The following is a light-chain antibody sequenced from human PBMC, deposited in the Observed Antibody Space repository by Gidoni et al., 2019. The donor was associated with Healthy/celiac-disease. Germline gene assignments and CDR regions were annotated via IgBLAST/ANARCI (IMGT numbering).Light chain of an antibody. V-gene: IGKV4-1*01. CDR2: WAS. CDR3: QQYYSTPIT. Sequence: DIVMAPSPDSLAVSVGERATINCKSSQTVLYSTNNKNYLAWYQQKPGQPPKLLIYWASTRESGVPDRFSGSGSGTDFTLTISSLQAEDVAVYYCQQYYSTPITFGPGTKVDIK. CDR1: QTVLYSTNNKNY. J-gene: IGKJ3*01.